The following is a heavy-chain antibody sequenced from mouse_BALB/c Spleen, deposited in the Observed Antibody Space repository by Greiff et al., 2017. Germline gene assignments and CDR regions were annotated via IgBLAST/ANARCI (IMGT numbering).Heavy chain of an antibody. D-gene: IGHD1-1*01. CDR2: IWTGGGT. J-gene: IGHJ4*01. CDR3: VRYYLYAMDY. V-gene: IGHV2-9-2*01. Sequence: VQLQQSGPGLVAPSQSLSITCTVSGFSLTSYDISWIRQPPGKGLEWLGVIWTGGGTNYNSAFMSRLSISKDNSKSQVFLKMNSLQTDDTAIYYCVRYYLYAMDYWGQGTSVTVSS. CDR1: GFSLTSYD.